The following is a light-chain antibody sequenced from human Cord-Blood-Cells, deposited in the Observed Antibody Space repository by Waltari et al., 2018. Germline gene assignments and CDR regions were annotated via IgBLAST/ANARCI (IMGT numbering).Light chain of an antibody. CDR1: SSDVGGYNY. CDR3: TSYTSSSTYV. Sequence: QSALTQPASVSGSPGQSITISCTGTSSDVGGYNYVSWYQQHPGKAPKLMIYDVSKRPTGVSNSFSGSKSGNTASLTISVLQAEDEADYYCTSYTSSSTYVFGTGTKVTVL. V-gene: IGLV2-14*01. J-gene: IGLJ1*01. CDR2: DVS.